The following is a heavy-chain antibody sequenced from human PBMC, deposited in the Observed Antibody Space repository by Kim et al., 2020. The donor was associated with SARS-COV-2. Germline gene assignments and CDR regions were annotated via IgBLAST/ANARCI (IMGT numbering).Heavy chain of an antibody. Sequence: GGSLRLSCAASGFTFSNFGMNWVRQAPGKGLEWVSGIGGSGANTYYADSVKGRFTISRDNSKNTLYLQMNSLRAEDTAVYYCSKRWREGAVWGQGTTVTVSS. CDR2: IGGSGANT. V-gene: IGHV3-23*01. CDR1: GFTFSNFG. J-gene: IGHJ6*02. CDR3: SKRWREGAV. D-gene: IGHD1-26*01.